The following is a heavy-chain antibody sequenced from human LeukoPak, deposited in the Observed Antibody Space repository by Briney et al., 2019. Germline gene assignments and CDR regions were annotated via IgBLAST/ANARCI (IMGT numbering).Heavy chain of an antibody. D-gene: IGHD2/OR15-2a*01. CDR1: GGSISSYY. CDR2: IYYSGST. CDR3: ATHSKDSDAFDI. Sequence: SETLSLTCTVSGGSISSYYWSWIRQPPGKGLEWIGYIYYSGSTNYNPSLKSRVTISVDTSKNQFSLKLSSVTAADTAVYYCATHSKDSDAFDIWGQGTMVTVSS. J-gene: IGHJ3*02. V-gene: IGHV4-59*01.